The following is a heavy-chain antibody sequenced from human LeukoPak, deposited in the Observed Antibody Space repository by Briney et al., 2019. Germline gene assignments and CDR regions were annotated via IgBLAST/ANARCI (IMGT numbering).Heavy chain of an antibody. Sequence: GGSLGLSCASSGFTFSNYGMHWVRQAPGKGLEWVAVISYDGNDKFYRDSVKGRFTISRDNSKNTLYLQMNSLRAEDTAVYYCARRSGIAVAGAFDYWGQGTLVTVSS. D-gene: IGHD6-19*01. CDR3: ARRSGIAVAGAFDY. J-gene: IGHJ4*02. V-gene: IGHV3-33*05. CDR1: GFTFSNYG. CDR2: ISYDGNDK.